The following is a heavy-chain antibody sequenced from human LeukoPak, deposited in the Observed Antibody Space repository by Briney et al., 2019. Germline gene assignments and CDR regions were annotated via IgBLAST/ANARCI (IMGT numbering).Heavy chain of an antibody. J-gene: IGHJ4*01. CDR1: GYTFTSHD. D-gene: IGHD1-14*01. CDR3: ARGSLGWGSEPEYFDY. V-gene: IGHV1-18*01. CDR2: ISPFNGNT. Sequence: ASVKVSCKASGYTFTSHDFSWVRQAPGQGLEWMGWISPFNGNTNYAEKFRARVTMTTDTSTSTVAMELRSLRSDDTGVYYCARGSLGWGSEPEYFDYWGQGTLVTVSS.